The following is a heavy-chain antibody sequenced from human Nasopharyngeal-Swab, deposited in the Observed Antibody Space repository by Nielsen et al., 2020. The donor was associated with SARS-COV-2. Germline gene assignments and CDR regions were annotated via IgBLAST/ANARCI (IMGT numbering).Heavy chain of an antibody. CDR1: GGSVSSAGYY. V-gene: IGHV4-61*08. CDR3: ARDRGDLRKYNCDP. D-gene: IGHD1-1*01. CDR2: IYHDGGT. Sequence: SETLSLTCSVSGGSVSSAGYYWNWIRQPPGRALEWLGYIYHDGGTNYNPSLMGRVIMSVDTSKNQFSLRLTSVTTADTAVYYCARDRGDLRKYNCDPWGQGTLVTVSS. J-gene: IGHJ5*02.